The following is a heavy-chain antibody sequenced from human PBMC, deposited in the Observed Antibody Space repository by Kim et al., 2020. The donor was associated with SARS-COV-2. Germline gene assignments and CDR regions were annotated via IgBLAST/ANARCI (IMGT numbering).Heavy chain of an antibody. CDR1: GFTFSSYW. J-gene: IGHJ3*02. Sequence: GGSLRLSCAASGFTFSSYWMSWVRQAPGKGLEWVANIKQDGSEKYYVDSVKGRFTISRDNAKNSLYLQMNSLRAEDTAVYYCARSLLWFGEPRDAFDIWGQGTMVTVSS. CDR2: IKQDGSEK. V-gene: IGHV3-7*03. D-gene: IGHD3-10*01. CDR3: ARSLLWFGEPRDAFDI.